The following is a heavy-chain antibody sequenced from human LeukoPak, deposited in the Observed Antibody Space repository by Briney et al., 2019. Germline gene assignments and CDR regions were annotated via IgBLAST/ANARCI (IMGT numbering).Heavy chain of an antibody. Sequence: PGGSLRLSCAASGFTFSSYAMHWVRQAPGKGLEWVAFISYDGSNKYYAGSVKGRFTISRDNSKNTLYLQMNSLRAEDTAVYYCARAGYSSSLYDFWGQGTLVTVSS. J-gene: IGHJ4*02. CDR2: ISYDGSNK. CDR1: GFTFSSYA. CDR3: ARAGYSSSLYDF. D-gene: IGHD6-13*01. V-gene: IGHV3-30*04.